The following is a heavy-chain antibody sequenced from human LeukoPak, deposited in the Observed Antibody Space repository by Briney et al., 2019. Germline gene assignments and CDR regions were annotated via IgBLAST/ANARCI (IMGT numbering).Heavy chain of an antibody. CDR1: GFTFSSYG. Sequence: GGSLRLSCAASGFTFSSYGMHWVRQAPGKGLEWVAVISYDGSNKYYADSVKGRFTISRDNSKNTLYLQMNSLRAEDTAVYYCAAQGVLVPAAIDASDIWGQGTMVTVSS. D-gene: IGHD2-2*01. CDR3: AAQGVLVPAAIDASDI. CDR2: ISYDGSNK. V-gene: IGHV3-30*03. J-gene: IGHJ3*02.